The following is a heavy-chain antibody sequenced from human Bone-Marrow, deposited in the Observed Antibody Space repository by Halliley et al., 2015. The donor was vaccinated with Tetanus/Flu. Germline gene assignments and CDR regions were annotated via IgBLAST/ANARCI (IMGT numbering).Heavy chain of an antibody. CDR3: ARGEHFAIKYDATGPDSYFDY. CDR2: INHSGST. D-gene: IGHD2-15*01. V-gene: IGHV4-34*01. J-gene: IGHJ4*02. CDR1: GGSFSGYY. Sequence: LRLSCAVYGGSFSGYYWAWIRQPPGMGLEWIGEINHSGSTNYNPSLKSRVTMSVDTSKNQFSLRLSSVTAADTAVYYCARGEHFAIKYDATGPDSYFDYWGQGTLV.